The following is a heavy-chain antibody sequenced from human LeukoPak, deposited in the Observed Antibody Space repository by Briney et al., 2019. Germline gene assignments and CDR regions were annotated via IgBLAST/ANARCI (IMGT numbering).Heavy chain of an antibody. D-gene: IGHD3-3*01. V-gene: IGHV3-30*01. CDR2: ISYDGSNK. CDR3: ARDESYDFWSGRNYYYYMDV. CDR1: GFTFSSYA. J-gene: IGHJ6*03. Sequence: GRSLRLSCAASGFTFSSYAMHWVRQAPGKGLEWVAVISYDGSNKYYADSVKGRFTISRDNSKNTLYLQMNSLRAEDTVVYYCARDESYDFWSGRNYYYYMDVWGKGTTVTVSS.